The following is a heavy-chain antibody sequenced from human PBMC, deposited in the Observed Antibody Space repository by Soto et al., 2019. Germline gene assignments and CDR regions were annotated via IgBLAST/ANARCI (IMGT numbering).Heavy chain of an antibody. Sequence: QVQLVESGGGVVQPGRSLRLSCAASGFIFSDYAMHWVRQAPGKGLEWVAVISYGGDNKYYADSVRGRFAISRDNLKNTLDLQMNSLSPEDTALYHWGKARHSTSWYGLQADFWGQGTLVTVSS. CDR2: ISYGGDNK. CDR3: GKARHSTSWYGLQADF. V-gene: IGHV3-30*09. D-gene: IGHD6-13*01. CDR1: GFIFSDYA. J-gene: IGHJ4*02.